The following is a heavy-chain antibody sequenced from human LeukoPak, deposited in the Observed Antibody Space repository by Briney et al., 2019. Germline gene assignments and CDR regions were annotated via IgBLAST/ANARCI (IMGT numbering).Heavy chain of an antibody. V-gene: IGHV3-53*01. Sequence: PGGSLRLSCAASGFTVSSNYMSWVRQAPGKGLEWVSVIYSGGSTYYADSVKGRFTISRDNSKNTLYLQMNSLRAEDTAVYYCAKDLEFEYYYDSSGYGTLDYWGQGTLVTVSS. CDR2: IYSGGST. J-gene: IGHJ4*02. D-gene: IGHD3-22*01. CDR3: AKDLEFEYYYDSSGYGTLDY. CDR1: GFTVSSNY.